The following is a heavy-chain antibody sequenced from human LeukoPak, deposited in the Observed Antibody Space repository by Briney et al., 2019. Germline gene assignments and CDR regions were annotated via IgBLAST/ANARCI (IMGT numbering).Heavy chain of an antibody. CDR3: AKSNGYGLVDI. CDR1: GGSFSGYY. CDR2: INHSGST. V-gene: IGHV4-34*01. J-gene: IGHJ3*02. D-gene: IGHD3-10*01. Sequence: SETLSLTCAVYGGSFSGYYWSWIRQPPGKGLEWIGEINHSGSTNYNPSLKSRVTISVDTSRNQFSLKLNSVTAADTAVYYCAKSNGYGLVDIWGQGTIVTVSS.